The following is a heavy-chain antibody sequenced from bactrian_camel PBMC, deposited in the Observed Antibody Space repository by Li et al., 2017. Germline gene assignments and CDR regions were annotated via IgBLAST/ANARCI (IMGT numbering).Heavy chain of an antibody. J-gene: IGHJ4*01. CDR3: AAKQCGIYYKKDY. V-gene: IGHV3S53*01. Sequence: VQLVESGGGSVQTGGSLGLSCEISGSTDGTWCMAWYRQRPGQEREEVSTLSSDGTSNYSDSTRGRFTISRDNLRKTAYLEMNRLTDDDAAMYICAAKQCGIYYKKDYWGRGTQVTVS. D-gene: IGHD2*01. CDR2: LSSDGTS. CDR1: GSTDGTWC.